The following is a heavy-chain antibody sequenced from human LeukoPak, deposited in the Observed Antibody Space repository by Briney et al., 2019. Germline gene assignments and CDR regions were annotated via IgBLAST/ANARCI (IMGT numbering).Heavy chain of an antibody. CDR1: GGSFNDYY. D-gene: IGHD2-2*01. CDR3: ARGQVPAARGYNWFDP. V-gene: IGHV4-34*01. J-gene: IGHJ5*02. Sequence: SETLSLTCAVSGGSFNDYYWNWIRHPPGKGLEWIGEINARGDTNYNPSLKSRVTISVDTSKKQFSLRLTSIIAADTALYYCARGQVPAARGYNWFDPWGQGTLVTVSS. CDR2: INARGDT.